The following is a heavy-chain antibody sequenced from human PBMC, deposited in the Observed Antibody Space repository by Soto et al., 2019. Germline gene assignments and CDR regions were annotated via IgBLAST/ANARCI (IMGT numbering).Heavy chain of an antibody. CDR1: GFTYSSYA. V-gene: IGHV3-15*01. CDR2: IKSKTDGGTT. Sequence: GSLRLSCAASGFTYSSYAMSWVRQAPGKGLEWVGRIKSKTDGGTTDYAAPVKGRFTISRDDSKNTLYLQMNSLKTEDTAVYYCTTGLSGDFQHWGQGTLVTVS. CDR3: TTGLSGDFQH. D-gene: IGHD3-10*01. J-gene: IGHJ1*01.